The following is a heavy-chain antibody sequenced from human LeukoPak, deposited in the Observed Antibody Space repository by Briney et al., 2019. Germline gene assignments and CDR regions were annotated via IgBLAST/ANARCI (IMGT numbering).Heavy chain of an antibody. V-gene: IGHV4-34*01. CDR3: ARRDIVATTVDC. D-gene: IGHD5-12*01. CDR1: GGSFSGYY. J-gene: IGHJ4*02. Sequence: PSETLSLTCAVYGGSFSGYYWSWIRQPPGKGLEWIGEINHSGSTNYNPSLKSRVTISVDTSKNQFSLKLSSVTAADTAVYYCARRDIVATTVDCWGQGTLVTVSS. CDR2: INHSGST.